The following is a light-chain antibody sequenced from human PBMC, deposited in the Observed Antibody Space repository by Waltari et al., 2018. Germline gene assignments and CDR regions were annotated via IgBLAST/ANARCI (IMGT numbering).Light chain of an antibody. CDR1: SLRSYY. J-gene: IGLJ2*01. CDR2: GQN. CDR3: NSRDSSRNHVL. V-gene: IGLV3-19*01. Sequence: SSELTQDPAVSVPLVQTVRIPCQGDSLRSYYASWYQQKPGQATVLVIYGQNNRPSGIPDRFSGSSSGHTASLTISGAQAEDEADYYCNSRDSSRNHVLFGGGTKLTVL.